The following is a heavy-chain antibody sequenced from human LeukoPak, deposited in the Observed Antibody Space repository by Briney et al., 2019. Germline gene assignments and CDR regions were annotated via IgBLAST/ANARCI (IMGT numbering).Heavy chain of an antibody. CDR3: ARDRRHDYNYGY. CDR1: GYTFTSYA. D-gene: IGHD5-24*01. CDR2: INTNTGNP. Sequence: ASVKVSCKASGYTFTSYAMNWVRQAPGQGLEWMGWINTNTGNPTYAQGFTGRFVFSLDISVSTAYLQISSLKAEDTAVYYCARDRRHDYNYGYWGQGTLVTVSS. J-gene: IGHJ4*02. V-gene: IGHV7-4-1*02.